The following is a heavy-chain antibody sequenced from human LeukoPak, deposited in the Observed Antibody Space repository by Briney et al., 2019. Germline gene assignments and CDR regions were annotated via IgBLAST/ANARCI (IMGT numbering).Heavy chain of an antibody. CDR1: GFTFSSYA. CDR3: ARSSSGWSTMDV. Sequence: PGRSLRLSCAASGFTFSSYAMHWVRQAPGKGLEWVAVISYDGSNKYYADSVKGRFTISRDNSKNTLYLQMNSLRAEDTAVYYCARSSSGWSTMDVWGQGTTVTVSS. D-gene: IGHD6-19*01. CDR2: ISYDGSNK. V-gene: IGHV3-30-3*01. J-gene: IGHJ6*02.